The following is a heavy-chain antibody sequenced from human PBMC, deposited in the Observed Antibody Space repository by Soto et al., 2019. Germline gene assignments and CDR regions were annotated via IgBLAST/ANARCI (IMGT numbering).Heavy chain of an antibody. Sequence: ASVKVSCKTSGDTFSTYTITWIRQAPGQRLEWMGWINAGNGNTKYSQKFQGRVTITRDTSASTAYMELSSLRSEDTAVYYCARDLEGWAVYWGPGTRVTVPS. CDR3: ARDLEGWAVY. V-gene: IGHV1-3*01. J-gene: IGHJ4*02. CDR2: INAGNGNT. D-gene: IGHD6-19*01. CDR1: GDTFSTYT.